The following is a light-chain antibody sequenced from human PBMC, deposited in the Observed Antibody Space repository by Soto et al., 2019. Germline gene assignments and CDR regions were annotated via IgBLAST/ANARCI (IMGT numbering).Light chain of an antibody. CDR2: EVS. Sequence: QSALTQPASMSGSPGQSITISCTGTSSDVGGYNYVSWYQQHPGKAPKLMIYEVSNRPSGVSNRFSGSKSGNTASLTISGLQAEDEADYYCSSYTSSSGRVFGGGTQLTVL. CDR1: SSDVGGYNY. V-gene: IGLV2-14*01. CDR3: SSYTSSSGRV. J-gene: IGLJ2*01.